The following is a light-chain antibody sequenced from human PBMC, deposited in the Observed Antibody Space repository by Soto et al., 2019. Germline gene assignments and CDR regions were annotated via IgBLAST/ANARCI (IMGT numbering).Light chain of an antibody. J-gene: IGKJ1*01. Sequence: ETVLTQSPCTLSLSPGERATLSCRASETVSNRYVAWYQHKPGQAPRVLIYAASSRTTGIPDRFSGSGSGTEFTLTISRLEPEDFAVYYCQQYGNSPWAFGQGTKVDI. CDR2: AAS. CDR3: QQYGNSPWA. CDR1: ETVSNRY. V-gene: IGKV3-20*01.